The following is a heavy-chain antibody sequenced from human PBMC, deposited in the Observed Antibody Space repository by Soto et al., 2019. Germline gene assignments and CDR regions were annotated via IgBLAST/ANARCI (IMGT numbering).Heavy chain of an antibody. Sequence: GGSLRLSFAASGFTFSGHWMSWVRQAPGKGLEWVAHIKQDGSETFYVGSVKGRFTISRDNAKNSLDLQMNSLRAEDTALYYCARDRAFCSGTNCRRGSIYYYYMDVWGNGTTVTVSS. CDR2: IKQDGSET. CDR1: GFTFSGHW. CDR3: ARDRAFCSGTNCRRGSIYYYYMDV. V-gene: IGHV3-7*01. D-gene: IGHD2-2*01. J-gene: IGHJ6*03.